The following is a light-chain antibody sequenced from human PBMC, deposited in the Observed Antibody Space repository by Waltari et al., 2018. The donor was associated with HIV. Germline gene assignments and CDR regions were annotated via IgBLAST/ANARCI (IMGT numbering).Light chain of an antibody. Sequence: QSALTQPASVSGSPGQSITISCTGTSSDVGNYDLVSWYQQHPGKAPKVMIYEVRKRPAGVSNRFSGSKSGNTASLTISGLQSEDEAAYYCCSYTGTNPFLLFGGGTKLTVL. J-gene: IGLJ2*01. CDR1: SSDVGNYDL. CDR3: CSYTGTNPFLL. CDR2: EVR. V-gene: IGLV2-23*02.